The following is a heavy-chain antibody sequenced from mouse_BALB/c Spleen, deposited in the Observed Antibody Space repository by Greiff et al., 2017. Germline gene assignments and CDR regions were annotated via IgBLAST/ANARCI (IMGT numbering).Heavy chain of an antibody. CDR3: ARHNRGAVTLFAY. Sequence: VQLMESGPDLVAPSQSLSITCTASGFSLTSYGVHWVRQPPGKGLEWLVVIWSDGSTTYNSALKSRLSISKDNSKSNAFLKMNSLQTTETAMYYCARHNRGAVTLFAYWGQGTLVTVSA. CDR2: IWSDGST. CDR1: GFSLTSYG. V-gene: IGHV2-6-2*01. J-gene: IGHJ3*01. D-gene: IGHD2-12*01.